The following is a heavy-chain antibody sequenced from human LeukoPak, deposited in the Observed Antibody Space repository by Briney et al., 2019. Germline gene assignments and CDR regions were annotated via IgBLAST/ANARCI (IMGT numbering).Heavy chain of an antibody. V-gene: IGHV3-33*06. Sequence: GGSLRLSCATSGFTFRSHAMHWVRQSPGKGLEWVAQIWYDGSNKYYADSVKGRFTISRDNSKNTLYLQMNSLRAEDTAVYYCAKDRYSSPTDGYFDYWGQGTLVTVSS. CDR1: GFTFRSHA. J-gene: IGHJ4*02. CDR3: AKDRYSSPTDGYFDY. CDR2: IWYDGSNK. D-gene: IGHD6-13*01.